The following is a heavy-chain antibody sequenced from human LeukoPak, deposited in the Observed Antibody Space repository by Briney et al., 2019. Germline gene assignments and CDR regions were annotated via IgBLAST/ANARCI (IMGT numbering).Heavy chain of an antibody. Sequence: ASVKVPCKASGFTFTSVAMQWVRQPRGQRLEWIGWLVVGSGNTRYAQKFQERVTITRDMSTSTAYMELRSLSSEDTAVYYCAADVIPGPKGFDPWGQGTLVTVSS. V-gene: IGHV1-58*02. CDR2: LVVGSGNT. CDR1: GFTFTSVA. D-gene: IGHD2-21*01. CDR3: AADVIPGPKGFDP. J-gene: IGHJ5*02.